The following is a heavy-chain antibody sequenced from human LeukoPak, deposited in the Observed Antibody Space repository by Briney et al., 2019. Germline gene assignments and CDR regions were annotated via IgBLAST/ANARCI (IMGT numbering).Heavy chain of an antibody. CDR2: IDPDSGGT. CDR1: GYTFTGYY. V-gene: IGHV1-2*02. J-gene: IGHJ4*02. CDR3: ARVPGPYTTSRFNF. D-gene: IGHD2-2*02. Sequence: ASVKVSCKTSGYTFTGYYLHWVRQAPGQRPEWMGRIDPDSGGTHYGQKFQGRVTVTRDTSITTVYMELSGLTSDDTAVYYCARVPGPYTTSRFNFWGQGTLVTVSS.